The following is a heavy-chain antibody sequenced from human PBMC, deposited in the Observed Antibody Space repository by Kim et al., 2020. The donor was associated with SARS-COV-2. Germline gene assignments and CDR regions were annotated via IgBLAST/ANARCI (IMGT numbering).Heavy chain of an antibody. Sequence: GGSLRLSCAASGFIYSDYYMNWIRQATGKGLEWVSYISNSGDTIYYADFVKGRFTISRDNAKKTLYLQMNSLSPEDTAVYYCARDSYSSGYYDAFDVWGQGTMVTVSS. CDR2: ISNSGDTI. CDR3: ARDSYSSGYYDAFDV. V-gene: IGHV3-11*01. J-gene: IGHJ3*01. CDR1: GFIYSDYY. D-gene: IGHD3-22*01.